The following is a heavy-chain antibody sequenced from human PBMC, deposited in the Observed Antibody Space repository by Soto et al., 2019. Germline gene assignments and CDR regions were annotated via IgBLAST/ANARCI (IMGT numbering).Heavy chain of an antibody. D-gene: IGHD3-9*01. V-gene: IGHV3-30-3*01. J-gene: IGHJ4*02. CDR2: ISFDGNSL. CDR1: QFSFRSYA. Sequence: PGGSLRLSCAASQFSFRSYAMHWIRQSPGKGLEWVAVISFDGNSLHYADSVRDRFTISRDNSKNTLYLQMNNLRPEDTAVYYCARNFDTITYYFDYWGQGTVVTVSS. CDR3: ARNFDTITYYFDY.